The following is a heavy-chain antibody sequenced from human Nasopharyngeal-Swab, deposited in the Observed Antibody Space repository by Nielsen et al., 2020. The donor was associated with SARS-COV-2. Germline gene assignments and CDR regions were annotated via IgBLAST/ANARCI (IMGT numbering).Heavy chain of an antibody. CDR2: IYYSGRT. V-gene: IGHV4-39*01. J-gene: IGHJ4*02. CDR3: ASYLGVDGQKRFDY. Sequence: SETLSLTCTVSGGSVTDTDYFWGWIRQPPVTGLEWIGYIYYSGRTFYNPSLKLRVSISVDTSKNQFSLKLHAVTAADTAVYYCASYLGVDGQKRFDYWGQGTLVTVSS. D-gene: IGHD5-24*01. CDR1: GGSVTDTDYF.